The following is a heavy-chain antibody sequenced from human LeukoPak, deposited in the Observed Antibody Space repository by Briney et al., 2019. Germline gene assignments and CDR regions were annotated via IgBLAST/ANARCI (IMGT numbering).Heavy chain of an antibody. CDR2: IIPIFGTA. V-gene: IGHV1-69*05. CDR3: ARVGPPPFDWSYYFDY. J-gene: IGHJ4*02. Sequence: GASVKVSCKASGGTFSSYAISWVRQAPGQGLEWMGGIIPIFGTANYAQKFQGRVTMTTDTSTSTAYMELRSLRSDDTAVYYCARVGPPPFDWSYYFDYWGQGTLVTVSS. CDR1: GGTFSSYA. D-gene: IGHD3-9*01.